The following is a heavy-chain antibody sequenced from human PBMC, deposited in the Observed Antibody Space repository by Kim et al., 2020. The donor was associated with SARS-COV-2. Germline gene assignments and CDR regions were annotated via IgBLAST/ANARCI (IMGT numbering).Heavy chain of an antibody. J-gene: IGHJ4*02. CDR2: IYRGGGT. CDR1: GFTVSTNY. D-gene: IGHD6-19*01. V-gene: IGHV3-53*01. Sequence: GGSLRLSCAASGFTVSTNYMSWVRQAPGKGLEWVSVIYRGGGTNYAASVKGRFTISSDDSKNTLYLQMNSLKPEDAAVYYCAKDGDRGWWHWCRGTRV. CDR3: AKDGDRGWWH.